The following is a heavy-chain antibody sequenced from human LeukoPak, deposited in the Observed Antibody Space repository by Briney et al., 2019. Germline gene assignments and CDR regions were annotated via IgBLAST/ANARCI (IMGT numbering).Heavy chain of an antibody. D-gene: IGHD3-10*01. CDR2: IYTSGST. Sequence: PSETLSLTCTVSGGSISSGSYYWSRIRQPAGKGLEWIGRIYTSGSTNYNPSLKSRVTISVDTSKNQFSLKLSSVTAADTAVYYCARRITMVRGVETYNWFDPWGQGTLVTVSS. CDR3: ARRITMVRGVETYNWFDP. J-gene: IGHJ5*02. V-gene: IGHV4-61*02. CDR1: GGSISSGSYY.